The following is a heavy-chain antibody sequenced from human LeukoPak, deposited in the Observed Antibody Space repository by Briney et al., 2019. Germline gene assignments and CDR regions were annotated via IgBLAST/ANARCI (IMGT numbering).Heavy chain of an antibody. CDR2: IYYSGST. D-gene: IGHD2-2*01. Sequence: SETLSLTXTVSGGSISNYYWSWIRQSPGKGLEWIGYIYYSGSTDYNPSLKSRVTMSVDTSRNQFSLKLTSVTAADTAVYYCARGYQPPSDFDYWGQGTLVTVSS. J-gene: IGHJ4*02. V-gene: IGHV4-59*01. CDR3: ARGYQPPSDFDY. CDR1: GGSISNYY.